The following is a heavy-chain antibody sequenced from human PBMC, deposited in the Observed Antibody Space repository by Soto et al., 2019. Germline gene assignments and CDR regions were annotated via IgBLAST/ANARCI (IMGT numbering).Heavy chain of an antibody. CDR2: IYYSGRT. CDR1: GGSISSYY. D-gene: IGHD3-22*01. J-gene: IGHJ4*02. V-gene: IGHV4-59*01. CDR3: ARGSPAGDYYDSSGYPDY. Sequence: SETLSLTCTVSGGSISSYYWSWIRQPPGKGLEWIGYIYYSGRTNYNPSLKSRVTISVDTSKNQFSLKLSSVTAADTAVYYCARGSPAGDYYDSSGYPDYGGRGTLVTVSS.